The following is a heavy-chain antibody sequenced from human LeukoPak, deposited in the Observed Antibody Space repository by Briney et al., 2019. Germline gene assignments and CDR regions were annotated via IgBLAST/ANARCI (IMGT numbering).Heavy chain of an antibody. CDR2: IDPSDSYT. CDR1: GYSFTSYW. D-gene: IGHD7-27*01. CDR3: ARQSGDFYYYYGMDV. Sequence: GESLKISCKGSGYSFTSYWISWVRQMPGKGLEWMGRIDPSDSYTNYSPSFQGHVTISADKSISTAYLQWSSLKASDTAMYYCARQSGDFYYYYGMDVWGKRTAVTVSS. V-gene: IGHV5-10-1*01. J-gene: IGHJ6*04.